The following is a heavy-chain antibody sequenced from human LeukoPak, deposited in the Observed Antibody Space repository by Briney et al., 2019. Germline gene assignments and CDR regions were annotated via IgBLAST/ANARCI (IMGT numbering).Heavy chain of an antibody. CDR3: ARDLYYYDSSGPVLDY. J-gene: IGHJ4*02. CDR2: IYTSGST. Sequence: SETLSLTCTVSGGSISSYYWSWIRQPAGKGLEWIGRIYTSGSTNYNPSLKSRVTMSVDTSKNQFSLKLSSVTAADTAVYYCARDLYYYDSSGPVLDYWGQGTLVTVSS. D-gene: IGHD3-22*01. CDR1: GGSISSYY. V-gene: IGHV4-4*07.